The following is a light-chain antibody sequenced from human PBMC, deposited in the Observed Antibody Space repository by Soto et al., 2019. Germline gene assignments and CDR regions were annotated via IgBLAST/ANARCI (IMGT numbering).Light chain of an antibody. CDR2: GAS. CDR1: PSVRSNF. J-gene: IGKJ2*02. Sequence: EIVLTQSPGTLSLSPGDRATLSSRASPSVRSNFLAWYQQKPGQAPKLLISGASSRATGIPDRFSGSGSGTDFTLTISRLEPEDFALYSCQQYGTSPGTFGQGTKLEIK. CDR3: QQYGTSPGT. V-gene: IGKV3-20*01.